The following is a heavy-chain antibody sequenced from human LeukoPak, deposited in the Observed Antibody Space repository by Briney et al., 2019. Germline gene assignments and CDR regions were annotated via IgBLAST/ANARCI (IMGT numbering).Heavy chain of an antibody. D-gene: IGHD4-23*01. Sequence: ASVKVSCKASGYTFTNYGISWVRQAPGQGLEWMGWISAYNGNTNYAQKLQARVTMTTDTSTTTAYMELRSLRSDDTAVYYCARDPYGGNSELYYYYYGMDVWGQGTTVTVSS. CDR3: ARDPYGGNSELYYYYYGMDV. J-gene: IGHJ6*02. CDR1: GYTFTNYG. CDR2: ISAYNGNT. V-gene: IGHV1-18*01.